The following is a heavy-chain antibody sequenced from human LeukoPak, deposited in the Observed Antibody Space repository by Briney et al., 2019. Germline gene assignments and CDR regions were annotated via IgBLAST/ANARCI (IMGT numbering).Heavy chain of an antibody. CDR3: VTSCGGSPALDC. CDR2: LNNNGFDT. D-gene: IGHD2-15*01. V-gene: IGHV3-64D*09. Sequence: GGSLRLSCSASGFTFSAFPMHWVRQAPGKGLEYVSSLNNNGFDTYYSQSVKGRFTISRDNSKNSLYLQMSILRPGDTAVYYCVTSCGGSPALDCWGQGTLVTVSS. J-gene: IGHJ4*02. CDR1: GFTFSAFP.